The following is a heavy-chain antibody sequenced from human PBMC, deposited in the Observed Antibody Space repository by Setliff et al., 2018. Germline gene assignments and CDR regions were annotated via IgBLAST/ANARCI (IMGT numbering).Heavy chain of an antibody. Sequence: PGGSLRLSCAASGFTFSRFGMYWVRQAPGKGLEWVAFVRYDGSNKYYADFVKGRFTLSRDNSKNTLYLQMNSLTTEDTAVYYCAGHLARGMQIFGVAPRFGYWGQGTLVTVSS. CDR3: AGHLARGMQIFGVAPRFGY. D-gene: IGHD3-3*01. CDR2: VRYDGSNK. V-gene: IGHV3-30*02. J-gene: IGHJ4*02. CDR1: GFTFSRFG.